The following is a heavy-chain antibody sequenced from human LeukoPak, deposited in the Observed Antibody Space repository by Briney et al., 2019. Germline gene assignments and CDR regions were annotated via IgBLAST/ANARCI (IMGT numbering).Heavy chain of an antibody. Sequence: GGSLRLSCAASGFTVSSNYMSWVRQAPGKGLEWVSVIYSCGSTYYADSVKGRFTISRDNSKNSLYLQMNSLRAEDTAVYYCAELGITMIGGVWGKGTTVTISS. CDR3: AELGITMIGGV. CDR2: IYSCGST. D-gene: IGHD3-10*02. J-gene: IGHJ6*04. CDR1: GFTVSSNY. V-gene: IGHV3-66*01.